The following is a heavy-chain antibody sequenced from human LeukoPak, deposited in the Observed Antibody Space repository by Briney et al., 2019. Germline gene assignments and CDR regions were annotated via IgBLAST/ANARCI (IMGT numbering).Heavy chain of an antibody. D-gene: IGHD3-10*01. Sequence: SETLSLTCTVSGGSMNVYYWTWIRQSAGKGLEWLGRMYASGDFNYNPFLKSRVTMSIDTSKNQFSLNLNSVTAADAAVYYCARADGSGTYFDSWGQGTLVTVSS. CDR2: MYASGDF. CDR1: GGSMNVYY. V-gene: IGHV4-4*07. J-gene: IGHJ4*02. CDR3: ARADGSGTYFDS.